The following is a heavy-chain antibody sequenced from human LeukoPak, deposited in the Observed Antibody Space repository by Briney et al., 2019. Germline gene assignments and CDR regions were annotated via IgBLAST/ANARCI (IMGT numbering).Heavy chain of an antibody. CDR2: INHSGST. CDR3: ARVPYYYDSSGYYSSHAFDI. J-gene: IGHJ3*02. D-gene: IGHD3-22*01. Sequence: SETLSLTCAVYGVSFSGYYWSWIRQPPGKGLEWIGEINHSGSTNYNPSLKSRVTISVDTSKNQFSLKLSSVTAADTAVYYCARVPYYYDSSGYYSSHAFDIWGQGTMVTVSS. CDR1: GVSFSGYY. V-gene: IGHV4-34*01.